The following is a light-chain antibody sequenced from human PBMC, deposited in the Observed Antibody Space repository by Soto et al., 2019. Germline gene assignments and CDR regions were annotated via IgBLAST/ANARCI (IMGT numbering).Light chain of an antibody. J-gene: IGKJ1*01. V-gene: IGKV3-15*01. Sequence: EIVMTQSPATLSVSPGERATLSCRASQSVSSNLAWYQQKPGQAPRLLIYGASTMSTVIPARFSGSGSGTEFTLTISSLQSEDFAVYYCQQYNNWPGTFGQGTKVEIK. CDR1: QSVSSN. CDR2: GAS. CDR3: QQYNNWPGT.